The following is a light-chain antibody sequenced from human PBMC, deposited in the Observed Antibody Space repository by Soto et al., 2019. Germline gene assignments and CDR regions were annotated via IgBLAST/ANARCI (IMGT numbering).Light chain of an antibody. CDR2: DAS. J-gene: IGKJ1*01. CDR1: QSVSSY. CDR3: QQRRNWPQT. V-gene: IGKV3-11*01. Sequence: EIVLTHSPATLSLSPGERATLSCRASQSVSSYLAWYQQKPGQAPRLLIYDASNRATGIPARFSGSGSGTDFTLTISSLEPEDFAVYYCQQRRNWPQTFGQGTKVDI.